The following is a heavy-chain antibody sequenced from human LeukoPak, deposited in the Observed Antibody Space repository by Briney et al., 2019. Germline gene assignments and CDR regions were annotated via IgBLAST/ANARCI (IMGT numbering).Heavy chain of an antibody. Sequence: GGSLRLSCAASGFNFDSYAMSWVRRAPGKGLEWVSAIGDSGGFTFYADSVKGRFTISRDNSKNTLYLQMNSLTAEDSALYYCAKAWGYSGYDYGSDYWGQGTLVTVSS. V-gene: IGHV3-23*01. J-gene: IGHJ4*02. CDR2: IGDSGGFT. CDR1: GFNFDSYA. D-gene: IGHD5-12*01. CDR3: AKAWGYSGYDYGSDY.